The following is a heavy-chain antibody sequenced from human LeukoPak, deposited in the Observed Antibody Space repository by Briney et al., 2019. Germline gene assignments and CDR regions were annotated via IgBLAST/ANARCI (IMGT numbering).Heavy chain of an antibody. Sequence: GESLKISCKGSGYSFTSYWIGWVRQMPGKGLEWMGIIYPGDSDTRSSPSFQGQVTISAHKSISTAYLQWSSLKASDTAIYYCARATGYSSGWYSVDYWGQGTLVTVSS. D-gene: IGHD6-19*01. J-gene: IGHJ4*02. CDR3: ARATGYSSGWYSVDY. V-gene: IGHV5-51*01. CDR2: IYPGDSDT. CDR1: GYSFTSYW.